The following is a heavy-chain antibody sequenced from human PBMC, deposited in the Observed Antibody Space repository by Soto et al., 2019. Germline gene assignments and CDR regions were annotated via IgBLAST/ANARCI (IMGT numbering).Heavy chain of an antibody. D-gene: IGHD1-26*01. CDR1: GFTFSDYY. V-gene: IGHV3-11*06. CDR3: ARISGSYLYFDY. Sequence: GGSLRLSCAASGFTFSDYYMSWIRQAPGKGLEWVSYISSSSSYTNYADSVKGRFTISRDNAKNSLYLQMNSLRAEDTAVYHCARISGSYLYFDYWGQGTLVTVSS. J-gene: IGHJ4*02. CDR2: ISSSSSYT.